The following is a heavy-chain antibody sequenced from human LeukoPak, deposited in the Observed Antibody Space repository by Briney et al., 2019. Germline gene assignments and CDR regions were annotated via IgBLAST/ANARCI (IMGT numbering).Heavy chain of an antibody. J-gene: IGHJ4*02. CDR1: GGSISSSSYY. V-gene: IGHV4-30-2*01. Sequence: PSETLSLTCTVSGGSISSSSYYWGWIRQPPGKGLEWIGYIYHSGSTYYNPSLKSRVTISVDRSKNQFSLELSSVTAADTAVYYCARDPIRAYDSSGYYGDWGQGTLVTVSS. CDR3: ARDPIRAYDSSGYYGD. D-gene: IGHD3-22*01. CDR2: IYHSGST.